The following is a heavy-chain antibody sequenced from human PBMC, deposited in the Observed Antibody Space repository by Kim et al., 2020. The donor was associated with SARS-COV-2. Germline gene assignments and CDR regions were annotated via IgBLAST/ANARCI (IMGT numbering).Heavy chain of an antibody. CDR2: MNPNSGNT. D-gene: IGHD6-6*01. V-gene: IGHV1-8*01. CDR1: GYTFTSYD. CDR3: ARSRGVVGSSNLGFGY. J-gene: IGHJ4*02. Sequence: ASVKVSCKASGYTFTSYDINWVRQATGQGLEWMGWMNPNSGNTGYAQKFQGRVTMTRNTSISTAYMELSSLRSEDTAVYYCARSRGVVGSSNLGFGYWGQGTLVTVSS.